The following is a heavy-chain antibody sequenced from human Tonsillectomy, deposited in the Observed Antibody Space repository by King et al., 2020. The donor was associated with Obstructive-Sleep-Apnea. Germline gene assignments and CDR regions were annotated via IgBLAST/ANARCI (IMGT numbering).Heavy chain of an antibody. CDR3: ARDLATGATSGFDY. CDR1: GFTFSTYT. J-gene: IGHJ4*02. D-gene: IGHD1-1*01. CDR2: ISFDVNIK. Sequence: VQLVESGGGVVQPGRSLRLSCAASGFTFSTYTMHWVRQAPGKGLEWLAVISFDVNIKYYADSVKGRFTISRDNSKDTLYLQMNSLRAEDTGVYYCARDLATGATSGFDYWGQGTLVTVSS. V-gene: IGHV3-30*04.